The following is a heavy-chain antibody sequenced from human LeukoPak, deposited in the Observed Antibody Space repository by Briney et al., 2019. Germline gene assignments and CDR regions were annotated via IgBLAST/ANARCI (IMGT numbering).Heavy chain of an antibody. CDR2: ISYDGSDK. D-gene: IGHD6-13*01. CDR1: GFTFSSYT. Sequence: PGGSLRLSCTASGFTFSSYTIHWVRQAPGKGLEWVAVISYDGSDKYYADSVKGRFTISRDNSKSTLYLQMNSLGAEDTAVYYCARGGDTSNWYPGYFDYWGQGALVTVSS. J-gene: IGHJ4*02. CDR3: ARGGDTSNWYPGYFDY. V-gene: IGHV3-30-3*01.